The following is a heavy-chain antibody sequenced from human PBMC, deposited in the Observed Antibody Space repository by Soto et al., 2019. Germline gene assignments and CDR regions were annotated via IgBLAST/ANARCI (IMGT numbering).Heavy chain of an antibody. V-gene: IGHV3-23*01. CDR3: AKDWDLLRAFDL. CDR1: GFTFCSYA. Sequence: PGGSLRLSCAASGFTFCSYAMSWVRQAPGKGLEWVSGISASGGRTYYADSVKGRFTISRDNSKNTMYLQMNSLRVEDTAVYKCAKDWDLLRAFDLWGQGTMVTASS. J-gene: IGHJ3*01. D-gene: IGHD1-26*01. CDR2: ISASGGRT.